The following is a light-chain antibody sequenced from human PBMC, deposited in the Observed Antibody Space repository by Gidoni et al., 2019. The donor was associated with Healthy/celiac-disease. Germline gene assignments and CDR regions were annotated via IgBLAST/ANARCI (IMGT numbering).Light chain of an antibody. Sequence: EIVLTQSPGTLFLSPGERATLSCRASQSVSSSYLAWYQQKPGQAPRLLIYGASSRATGIPDRFSGSGSGTDFTLTISRLEPEDFAGYYCQQYGSSPLITFGGGTKVEIK. CDR1: QSVSSSY. J-gene: IGKJ4*01. CDR2: GAS. CDR3: QQYGSSPLIT. V-gene: IGKV3-20*01.